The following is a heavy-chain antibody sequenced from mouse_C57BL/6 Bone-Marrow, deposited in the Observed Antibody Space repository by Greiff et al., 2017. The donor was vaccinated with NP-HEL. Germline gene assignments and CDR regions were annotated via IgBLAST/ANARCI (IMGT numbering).Heavy chain of an antibody. Sequence: EVKLQESGPGLVKPSQSLSLTCSVTGYSITSGYYWNWIRQFPGNKLEWMGYISYDGSNNYNPSLKNRISITRDTSKNQFFLKLNSVTTEDTATYDCARDPGTGDSYWYFDVWGTGTTVTVSS. CDR2: ISYDGSN. D-gene: IGHD4-1*01. CDR1: GYSITSGYY. CDR3: ARDPGTGDSYWYFDV. V-gene: IGHV3-6*01. J-gene: IGHJ1*03.